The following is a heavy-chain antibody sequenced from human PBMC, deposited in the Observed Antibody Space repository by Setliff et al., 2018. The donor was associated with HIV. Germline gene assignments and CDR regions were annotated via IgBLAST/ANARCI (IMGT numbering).Heavy chain of an antibody. CDR3: AKGANYDYGSGSLDY. V-gene: IGHV3-11*05. Sequence: LRLSCAASGFTFSDYYMSWIRQAPGKGLEWVSYISSSSSYTNYADSVKGRFTISRDNAKNTLYLQMNSLRAEDTAVYYCAKGANYDYGSGSLDYWGQGTLVTVSS. D-gene: IGHD3-10*01. CDR2: ISSSSSYT. J-gene: IGHJ4*02. CDR1: GFTFSDYY.